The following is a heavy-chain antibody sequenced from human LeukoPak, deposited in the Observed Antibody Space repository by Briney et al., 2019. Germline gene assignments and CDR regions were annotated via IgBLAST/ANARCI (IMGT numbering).Heavy chain of an antibody. J-gene: IGHJ3*02. D-gene: IGHD2-2*01. Sequence: ASVKVSSTASGYPFGGYYIHWVRQAPGQGLECMGWMNPTSGVTHYAQKFQGRVTMTSDTSISTAYMELSRLRSDDTAVYYCARGGVVPAARNAFDIWGQGTMVTVSS. V-gene: IGHV1-2*02. CDR2: MNPTSGVT. CDR3: ARGGVVPAARNAFDI. CDR1: GYPFGGYY.